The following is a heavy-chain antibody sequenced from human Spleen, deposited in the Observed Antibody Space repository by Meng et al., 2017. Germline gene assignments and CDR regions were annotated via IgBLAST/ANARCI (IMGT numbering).Heavy chain of an antibody. CDR2: IKQDLSET. CDR1: GFTFSSYW. J-gene: IGHJ4*02. Sequence: GESLKISCAASGFTFSSYWMTWVRQAPGKGLEWVANIKQDLSETYYVDSVKGRFTISRDNSKNTLTLQLNSLRGEDTAVYYCARDERGTFFDYWGQGTLVTVSS. V-gene: IGHV3-7*01. D-gene: IGHD3-16*01. CDR3: ARDERGTFFDY.